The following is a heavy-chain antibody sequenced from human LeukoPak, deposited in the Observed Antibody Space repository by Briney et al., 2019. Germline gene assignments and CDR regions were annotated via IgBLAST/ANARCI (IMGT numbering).Heavy chain of an antibody. CDR2: IYYSGST. CDR1: GGSISSSSYY. Sequence: SETLSLTCTVSGGSISSSSYYWGWIRQPPGKGLEWIGSIYYSGSTYYNPSLKSRVTISVDTSKNQFSLKLSSVTAADTVVYYCAGYRGPDAFDIWGQGTMVTVSS. V-gene: IGHV4-39*01. D-gene: IGHD3-16*02. J-gene: IGHJ3*02. CDR3: AGYRGPDAFDI.